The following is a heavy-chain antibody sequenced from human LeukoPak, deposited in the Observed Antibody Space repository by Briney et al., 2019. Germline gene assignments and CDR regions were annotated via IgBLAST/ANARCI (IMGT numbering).Heavy chain of an antibody. Sequence: GGSLRLTCEASGFTFSNYNVNWVRQAPGKGLEWVSFISSSTGTKTYADPVKGRFTISRDNAKNSLYLQMNSLRAEDTAVYYCARDGEDTMVRGILQYYHYYYYMDVWGKGTTVTVSS. CDR3: ARDGEDTMVRGILQYYHYYYYMDV. CDR2: ISSSTGTK. CDR1: GFTFSNYN. J-gene: IGHJ6*03. V-gene: IGHV3-48*01. D-gene: IGHD3-10*01.